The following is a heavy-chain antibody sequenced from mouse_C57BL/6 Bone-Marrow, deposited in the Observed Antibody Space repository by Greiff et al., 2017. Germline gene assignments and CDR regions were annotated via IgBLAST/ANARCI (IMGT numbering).Heavy chain of an antibody. CDR3: ARDGYHWYFDV. J-gene: IGHJ1*03. D-gene: IGHD2-3*01. CDR1: GYTFTSYW. Sequence: QVQLQQPGAELVKPGASVKLSCKASGYTFTSYWMQWVKQRPGQGLEWIGEIDPSDSYTNYNQKFKGKATLTVDTSSSTAYMQLSSLTSDDSAVYYCARDGYHWYFDVWGTGTTVTVSS. CDR2: IDPSDSYT. V-gene: IGHV1-50*01.